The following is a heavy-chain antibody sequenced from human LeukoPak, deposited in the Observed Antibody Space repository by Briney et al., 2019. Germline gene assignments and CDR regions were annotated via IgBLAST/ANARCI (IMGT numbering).Heavy chain of an antibody. D-gene: IGHD3-22*01. CDR2: ISYSGTT. CDR3: ARGGYYDSGGYYYVHS. Sequence: SETLSLTCNVSAGSISGYYWSWIRQPPGKGLEWIGYISYSGTTTYNPSLKSRVTMSVDTSKTQFSLNVSSVTAADTAVYYCARGGYYDSGGYYYVHSWGQATLVTVSS. J-gene: IGHJ4*02. V-gene: IGHV4-59*01. CDR1: AGSISGYY.